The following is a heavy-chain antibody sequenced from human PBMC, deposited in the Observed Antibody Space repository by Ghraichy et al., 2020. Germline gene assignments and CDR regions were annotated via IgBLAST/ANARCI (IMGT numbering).Heavy chain of an antibody. J-gene: IGHJ6*02. CDR1: GGSISSYY. V-gene: IGHV4-59*01. CDR3: ARGGIDFWGGYYLGGVDYYYYYGMDV. D-gene: IGHD3-3*01. Sequence: SETLSLTCTVSGGSISSYYWSWIRQPPGKGLEWIGYIYYSGSTNYNPSLKSRVTISVDTSKNQFSLKLSSVTAADTAVYYCARGGIDFWGGYYLGGVDYYYYYGMDVWGQGTTVTVSS. CDR2: IYYSGST.